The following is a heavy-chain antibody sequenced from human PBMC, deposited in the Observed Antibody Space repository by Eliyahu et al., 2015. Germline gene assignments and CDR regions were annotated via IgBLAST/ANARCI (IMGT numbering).Heavy chain of an antibody. J-gene: IGHJ4*02. CDR3: ARGGIYYFDY. V-gene: IGHV4-61*02. CDR2: IYTSGST. CDR1: GGSXSSGSYY. D-gene: IGHD3-3*01. Sequence: QVQLQESGPGLVKPSQTLSXTCXXXGGSXSSGSYYWXWIRQPAGKGLEWIGRIYTSGSTNYNPSLKSRVTISVDTSKNQFSLKLSSVTAADTAVYYCARGGIYYFDYWGQGTLVTVSS.